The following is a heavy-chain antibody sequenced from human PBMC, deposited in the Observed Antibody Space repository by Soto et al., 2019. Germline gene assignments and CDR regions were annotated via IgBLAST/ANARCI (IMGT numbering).Heavy chain of an antibody. V-gene: IGHV3-30-3*01. CDR2: ISYDGSNK. D-gene: IGHD3-16*01. Sequence: QVQLVESGGGVVQPGRSLRLSCAASGFTFSSYAMHWVRQAPGKGLEWVAVISYDGSNKYYADSVKGRFTISRDNSNNTLYLKMNSLRAEATDVYYCAVWGDYWGQGTLVTVSS. J-gene: IGHJ4*02. CDR1: GFTFSSYA. CDR3: AVWGDY.